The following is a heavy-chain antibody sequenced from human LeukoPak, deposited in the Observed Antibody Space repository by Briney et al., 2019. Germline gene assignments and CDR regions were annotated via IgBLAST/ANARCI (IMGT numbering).Heavy chain of an antibody. D-gene: IGHD3-22*01. J-gene: IGHJ4*02. V-gene: IGHV3-30*03. CDR3: AGGDSSGYYPPPDY. CDR2: ISYDGSNK. Sequence: GGSLRLSCAASGFTFSSYGMHWVRQAPGKGLEWVAVISYDGSNKYCADSVKGRFTISRDNSKNTLYLQMNSLRAEDTAVYYCAGGDSSGYYPPPDYWGQGTLVTVSS. CDR1: GFTFSSYG.